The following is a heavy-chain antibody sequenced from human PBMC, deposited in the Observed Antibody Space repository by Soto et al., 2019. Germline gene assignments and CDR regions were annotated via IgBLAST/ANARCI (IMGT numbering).Heavy chain of an antibody. D-gene: IGHD1-1*01. J-gene: IGHJ4*02. CDR3: ARVGGNWNDDYFDY. CDR1: GYTFSDHD. V-gene: IGHV1-8*01. CDR2: MNPNSGDT. Sequence: QVQLVQSGAEVKKPGASVKVSCKASGYTFSDHDINWVRQASGQGPEWLGWMNPNSGDTGYAQNFQGRVTMTRDTSKRPAYMELSSLRSEDPAVYYCARVGGNWNDDYFDYWGQGTLVTVSS.